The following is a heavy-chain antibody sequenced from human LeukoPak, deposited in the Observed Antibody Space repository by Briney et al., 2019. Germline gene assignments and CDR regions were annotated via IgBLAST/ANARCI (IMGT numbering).Heavy chain of an antibody. Sequence: GGSLRLSCAASGFTFSSYGMHWVRQAPGKGLEWVAVISYDGSNKYYADSVKGRFTISRDNSRNTLYLQMNSLRAEDTAVCYCAKVAILGYYDSSGYYAGYFQHWGQGTLVTVSS. CDR2: ISYDGSNK. CDR1: GFTFSSYG. J-gene: IGHJ1*01. CDR3: AKVAILGYYDSSGYYAGYFQH. V-gene: IGHV3-30*18. D-gene: IGHD3-22*01.